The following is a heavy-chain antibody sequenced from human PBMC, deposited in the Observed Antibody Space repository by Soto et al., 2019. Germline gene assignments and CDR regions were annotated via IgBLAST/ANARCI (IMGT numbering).Heavy chain of an antibody. V-gene: IGHV4-34*01. D-gene: IGHD6-19*01. CDR2: VNPTGST. CDR3: VRSRDQWLVDAFDV. CDR1: GGSFSGYY. J-gene: IGHJ3*01. Sequence: SETLSLTCAVYGGSFSGYYWSWIRQSPGKGREWIGEVNPTGSTNYNPSLKSRVIISVDTSKDQFFLNLNSVTAADTALYYCVRSRDQWLVDAFDVWGPGTMVTVSS.